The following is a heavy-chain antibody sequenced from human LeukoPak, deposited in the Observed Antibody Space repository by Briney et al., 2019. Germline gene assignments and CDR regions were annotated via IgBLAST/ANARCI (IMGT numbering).Heavy chain of an antibody. V-gene: IGHV4-59*01. CDR3: ARGDSSPWYFDL. D-gene: IGHD6-13*01. Sequence: PSETLSLTCNVSGGSISSYYWSWIRQPPGKGLEWIGYIYYSGSTNYNPSLRSRVTISVDTSKNQFSLKLSSVTAADTAVYYCARGDSSPWYFDLWGRGTLVTVSS. CDR2: IYYSGST. J-gene: IGHJ2*01. CDR1: GGSISSYY.